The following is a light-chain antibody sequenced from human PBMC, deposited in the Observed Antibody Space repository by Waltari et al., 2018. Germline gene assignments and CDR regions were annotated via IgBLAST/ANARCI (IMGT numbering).Light chain of an antibody. CDR1: QSIDLD. CDR3: QQSYSSPWT. V-gene: IGKV1-39*01. J-gene: IGKJ1*01. Sequence: DIQMTQSPSSLSSSVGDRITITCRASQSIDLDLHWYRQRPGKAPELLIYASNILQSGVPSRFRGSGSGTEFTLTISSLQTEDFAIYYCQQSYSSPWTFGPGTKVEIK. CDR2: ASN.